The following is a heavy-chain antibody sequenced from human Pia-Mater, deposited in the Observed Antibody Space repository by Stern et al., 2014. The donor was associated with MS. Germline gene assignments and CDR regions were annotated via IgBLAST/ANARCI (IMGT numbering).Heavy chain of an antibody. V-gene: IGHV4-39*01. D-gene: IGHD2-8*02. CDR2: VYYSGAT. J-gene: IGHJ4*02. CDR3: AKHACTGAACPFDL. Sequence: QVQLQESGPGLVKPSETLSLTCAVSGDSISSYTHYWAWIRQPPGKGLEWIGSVYYSGATYYNPYLKSPVTISVDTSKNHFSLGLNSVTAADTAVYYCAKHACTGAACPFDLWGQGTLVTVSS. CDR1: GDSISSYTHY.